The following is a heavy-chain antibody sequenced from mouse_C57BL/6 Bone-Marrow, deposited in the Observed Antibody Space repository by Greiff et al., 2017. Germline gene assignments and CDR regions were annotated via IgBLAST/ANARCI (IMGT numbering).Heavy chain of an antibody. CDR1: GYAFSSDW. CDR2: IYPGDGDT. D-gene: IGHD4-1*01. CDR3: ASGHLTSDY. V-gene: IGHV1-80*01. J-gene: IGHJ2*01. Sequence: VQLQQSGAELVKPGASVKISCKASGYAFSSDWMNWVKQRPGKGLEWIGQIYPGDGDTNYNGKFKGKATLTADKSSSTAYMQLSSLTSEDSAVYFCASGHLTSDYWGQGTTLTVSS.